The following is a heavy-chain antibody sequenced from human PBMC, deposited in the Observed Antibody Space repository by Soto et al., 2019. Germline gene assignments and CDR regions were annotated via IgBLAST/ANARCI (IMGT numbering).Heavy chain of an antibody. J-gene: IGHJ4*02. CDR2: ISSSSSYT. CDR3: ARAGITMIVVPPFDY. CDR1: GFTFSDYY. V-gene: IGHV3-11*06. Sequence: PGGSLRLSGAASGFTFSDYYMRWIRQAPGKGLEWVSYISSSSSYTNYADSVKGRFTISRENAKNSLYLQMNSLRAEDTAVYYCARAGITMIVVPPFDYWGQGTLVTVSS. D-gene: IGHD3-22*01.